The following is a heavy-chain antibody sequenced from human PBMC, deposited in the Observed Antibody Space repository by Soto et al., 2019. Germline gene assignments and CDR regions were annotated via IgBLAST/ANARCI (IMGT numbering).Heavy chain of an antibody. CDR2: IKQDGSEK. D-gene: IGHD1-1*01. J-gene: IGHJ6*03. CDR3: ARDLEHYYYYYMDV. CDR1: GVTFSCYW. Sequence: PGESLSLSCAGSGVTFSCYWMGGVRQAPGKGLEWVANIKQDGSEKYYVDSVKGRFTISRDNAKNSLYLQMNSLRAEDTAAYYCARDLEHYYYYYMDVWGKGTTVTVSS. V-gene: IGHV3-7*01.